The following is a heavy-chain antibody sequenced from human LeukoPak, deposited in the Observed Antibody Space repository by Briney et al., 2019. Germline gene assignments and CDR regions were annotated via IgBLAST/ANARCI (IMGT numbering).Heavy chain of an antibody. J-gene: IGHJ5*02. V-gene: IGHV4-59*01. CDR3: AREARYDPYFDP. Sequence: SETLSLTCTVSGGSISSYYWSWIRQPPGKGLEWLGYIYYSGSTNYNPSLKSRVTISVDTSKNQFSLKLSSVTAADTAVYYCAREARYDPYFDPWGQGTLVTVSS. CDR2: IYYSGST. CDR1: GGSISSYY. D-gene: IGHD3-3*01.